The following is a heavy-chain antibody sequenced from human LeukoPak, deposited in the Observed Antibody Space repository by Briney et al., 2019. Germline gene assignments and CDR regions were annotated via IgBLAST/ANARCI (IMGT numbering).Heavy chain of an antibody. CDR1: GYTFTGYY. CDR3: ARESLGSILTGYSTGFDP. CDR2: INPNSGGT. V-gene: IGHV1-2*02. D-gene: IGHD3-9*01. Sequence: ASVKVSCKASGYTFTGYYMHWVRQAPGQGLEWMGWINPNSGGTNYAQKFQGRVTMTRDTSISTAYMELSRLRSDDTAVYYCARESLGSILTGYSTGFDPWGQGTLVTVSS. J-gene: IGHJ5*02.